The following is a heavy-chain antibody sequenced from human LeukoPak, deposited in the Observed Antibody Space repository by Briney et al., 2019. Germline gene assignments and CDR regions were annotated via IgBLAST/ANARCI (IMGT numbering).Heavy chain of an antibody. V-gene: IGHV1-8*01. J-gene: IGHJ4*02. CDR2: MNPNSGNT. CDR3: ASPFSGS. CDR1: GYTFTSYD. D-gene: IGHD1-26*01. Sequence: GASVKVSCKASGYTFTSYDINWVRQATGQGLEWMGWMNPNSGNTGYAQKLQGRVTMTTDTSTSTAYMELRSLKSDDTAVYYCASPFSGSWGQGTLVTVSS.